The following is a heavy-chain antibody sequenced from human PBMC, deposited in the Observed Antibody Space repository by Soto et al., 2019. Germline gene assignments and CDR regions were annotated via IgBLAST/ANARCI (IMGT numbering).Heavy chain of an antibody. J-gene: IGHJ4*02. CDR2: INPNSGGT. Sequence: ASVKVSCKASGYTFTGYYMHWLRQSPGQGLEWMGWINPNSGGTSYAQKFQGRVTMTRDTSISTAYMELSRLRSDDTAVYYCASSTETIVVVPAAIQDADFDYWGQGTLVTVSS. CDR3: ASSTETIVVVPAAIQDADFDY. D-gene: IGHD2-2*02. CDR1: GYTFTGYY. V-gene: IGHV1-2*02.